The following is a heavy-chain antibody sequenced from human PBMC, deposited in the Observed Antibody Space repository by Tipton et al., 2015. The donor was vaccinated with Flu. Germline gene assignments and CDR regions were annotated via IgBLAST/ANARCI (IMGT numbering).Heavy chain of an antibody. CDR3: ARDRVTVFGLVINFF. Sequence: TLSLTCAVYGGSFSGYYWSWIRQPPGKGLEWIGEINHSGSTNYNPSLKSRVTISVDTSKNQFSLKLSSVTAADTAVYYCARDRVTVFGLVINFFWGQGTLVTVSS. CDR1: GGSFSGYY. J-gene: IGHJ4*02. CDR2: INHSGST. D-gene: IGHD3-3*01. V-gene: IGHV4-34*01.